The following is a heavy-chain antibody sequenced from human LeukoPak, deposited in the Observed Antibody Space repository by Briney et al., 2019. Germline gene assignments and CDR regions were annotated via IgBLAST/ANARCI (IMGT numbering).Heavy chain of an antibody. CDR3: ARTRVVIAAAGPFDY. V-gene: IGHV1-69*13. Sequence: SVKVSCKASGGTFSSYAISWVRQAPGQGLEWMGGIVPIFGTANYAQKFQGRVTITADESTSTAYMELSSLRSEDTAVYYCARTRVVIAAAGPFDYWGQGTLVTVSS. J-gene: IGHJ4*02. D-gene: IGHD6-13*01. CDR1: GGTFSSYA. CDR2: IVPIFGTA.